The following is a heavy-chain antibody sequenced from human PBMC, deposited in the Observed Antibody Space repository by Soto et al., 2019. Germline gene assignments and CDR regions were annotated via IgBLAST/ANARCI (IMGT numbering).Heavy chain of an antibody. CDR1: GYTLTSYY. CDR3: ARDRVVLMVYAILSGLRPYGMDV. V-gene: IGHV1-46*01. J-gene: IGHJ6*02. Sequence: GASVKVSCKASGYTLTSYYMHWVRQAPGQGLEWMGIINPSGGSTSYAQKFQGRVTMTRDTSTSTVYMELSSLRSEDTAVYYCARDRVVLMVYAILSGLRPYGMDVWGQGTTVTV. CDR2: INPSGGST. D-gene: IGHD2-8*01.